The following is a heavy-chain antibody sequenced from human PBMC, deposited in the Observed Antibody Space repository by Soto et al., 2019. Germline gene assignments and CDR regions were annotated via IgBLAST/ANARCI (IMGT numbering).Heavy chain of an antibody. D-gene: IGHD1-26*01. J-gene: IGHJ3*02. V-gene: IGHV4-59*01. Sequence: QVQLQESGPGLVKPSETLSLTCTVSGGSISNYYWSWIRQPPGRGLEWIGYIRYSGATSYNPSLESRVTMSLETSKNQFSLRLTSVTAADAALYYCARDKGKIQSWSPAFDIWGQGTIVTVSS. CDR3: ARDKGKIQSWSPAFDI. CDR2: IRYSGAT. CDR1: GGSISNYY.